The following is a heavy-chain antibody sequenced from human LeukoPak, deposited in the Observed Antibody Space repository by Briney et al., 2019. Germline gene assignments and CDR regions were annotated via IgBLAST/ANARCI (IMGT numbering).Heavy chain of an antibody. V-gene: IGHV4-39*01. J-gene: IGHJ4*02. D-gene: IGHD6-25*01. CDR3: AAAFDY. Sequence: KPSETLSLTCTDSGGSISSSSYYWGWIRQPPGKGLEWIGNTYFGGNTYFNPSLKSRVTISVDTSKNQFSLELNSVTAADTAVYYCAAAFDYWGQGTLVTVSS. CDR2: TYFGGNT. CDR1: GGSISSSSYY.